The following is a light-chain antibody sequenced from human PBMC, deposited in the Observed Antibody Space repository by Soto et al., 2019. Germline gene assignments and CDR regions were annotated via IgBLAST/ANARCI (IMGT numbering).Light chain of an antibody. CDR2: DAS. CDR1: QSVSSY. V-gene: IGKV3-11*01. CDR3: QQRSNWPST. Sequence: EIVLTQSPATLSLSPGERAADSCRASQSVSSYLAWYQQKPGQAPRLLIYDASKRAPGIPARFTGSGSGTDFTLTISSLEPEDFAVYFCQQRSNWPSTFGGGTKVEI. J-gene: IGKJ4*01.